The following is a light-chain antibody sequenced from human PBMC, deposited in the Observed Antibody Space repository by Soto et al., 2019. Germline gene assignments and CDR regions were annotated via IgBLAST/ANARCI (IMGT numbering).Light chain of an antibody. V-gene: IGKV3-11*01. CDR3: QHRHLLPIT. CDR1: QSFRGL. J-gene: IGKJ5*01. Sequence: ERVGHPSPATLSLSPGERTTLSCRASQSFRGLLAWYQQKPGQAPRLLIYDAYNRATGIPPRFSGSGSGTDFTLTISSLEPEDSAVYYCQHRHLLPITFGQGTRLEIK. CDR2: DAY.